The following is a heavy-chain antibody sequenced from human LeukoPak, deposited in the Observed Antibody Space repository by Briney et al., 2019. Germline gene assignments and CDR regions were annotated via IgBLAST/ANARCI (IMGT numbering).Heavy chain of an antibody. CDR3: ARGGDYKNDY. V-gene: IGHV3-74*01. CDR2: INGAGSSI. D-gene: IGHD4-17*01. Sequence: GGSLRLSCAACGFTFSSYWMHWVRQTPGKGLFWVSRINGAGSSISYADSVKGRVTISRDNAKNTLYLQMNNLRAEDTAVYYCARGGDYKNDYWGQGTLVTVSS. J-gene: IGHJ4*02. CDR1: GFTFSSYW.